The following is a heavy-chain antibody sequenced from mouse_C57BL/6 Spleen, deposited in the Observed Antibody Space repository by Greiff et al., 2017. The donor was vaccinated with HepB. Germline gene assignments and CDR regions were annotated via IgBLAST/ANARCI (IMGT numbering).Heavy chain of an antibody. D-gene: IGHD1-1*01. CDR2: IYPRSGNT. CDR3: AYDHGTLYAMDY. V-gene: IGHV1-81*01. Sequence: VKLVESGAELARPGASVKLSCKASGYTFTSYGISWVKQRTGQGLEWIGEIYPRSGNTYYNEKFKGKATLTADKSSSTAYMELRSLTSEDSAVYFCAYDHGTLYAMDYWGQGTSVTVSS. J-gene: IGHJ4*01. CDR1: GYTFTSYG.